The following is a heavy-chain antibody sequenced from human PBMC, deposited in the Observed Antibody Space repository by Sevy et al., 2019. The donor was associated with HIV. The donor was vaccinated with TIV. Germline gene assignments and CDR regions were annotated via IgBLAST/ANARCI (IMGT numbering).Heavy chain of an antibody. J-gene: IGHJ6*02. CDR1: GFTFTYAW. CDR2: IKSKGDGGTT. D-gene: IGHD3-16*01. CDR3: ATYPIMGLVGTDGMDV. Sequence: GGALRLSCAASGFTFTYAWMSWVRQAPGKGLEWVGRIKSKGDGGTTDYAAPVKGRFTISRDDSKNTQYMQMNSLKTEDSAVYYCATYPIMGLVGTDGMDVWGQGTTVTVSS. V-gene: IGHV3-15*01.